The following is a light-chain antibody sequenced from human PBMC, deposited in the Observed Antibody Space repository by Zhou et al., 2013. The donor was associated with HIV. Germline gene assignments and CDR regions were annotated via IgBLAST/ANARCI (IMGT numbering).Light chain of an antibody. CDR3: QQYDHLPPFT. J-gene: IGKJ3*01. CDR1: QDISNY. V-gene: IGKV1-33*01. CDR2: DAS. Sequence: DIQMTQSPSSLSASVGDRVTITCQASQDISNYLNWYQQKPGKTPKLLIYDASHLATGVPSRFSGSGSGTDFSFTISSLQPEDIATYYCQQYDHLPPFTFGP.